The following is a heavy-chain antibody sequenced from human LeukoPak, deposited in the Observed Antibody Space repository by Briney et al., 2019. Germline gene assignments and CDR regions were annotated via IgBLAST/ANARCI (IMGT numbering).Heavy chain of an antibody. CDR1: GYIFTSYH. V-gene: IGHV1-46*01. Sequence: GASLKDSCKASGYIFTSYHMYWVRQAARQARAWMGIINPRGGCLSYAQKYQSRVTMTRDTSTSTGYMELSSLRSGDTAVYYCARGRNYYDSSRYYYEGDAFDIWGQGTMVTVSS. D-gene: IGHD3-22*01. CDR3: ARGRNYYDSSRYYYEGDAFDI. J-gene: IGHJ3*02. CDR2: INPRGGCL.